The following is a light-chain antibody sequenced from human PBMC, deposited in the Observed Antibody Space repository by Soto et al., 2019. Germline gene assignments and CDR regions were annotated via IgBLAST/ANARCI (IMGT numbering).Light chain of an antibody. Sequence: DIQMTQSPASLSASVGDRVTITCRASQAISSALAWYQQKPGKPPKLLIYAASSLQSGVPSRFSGSGSGTDFTLTISSLQPEDFATYYCQQSYSTPGTFGQGTRLEIK. CDR3: QQSYSTPGT. CDR2: AAS. CDR1: QAISSA. J-gene: IGKJ5*01. V-gene: IGKV1-39*01.